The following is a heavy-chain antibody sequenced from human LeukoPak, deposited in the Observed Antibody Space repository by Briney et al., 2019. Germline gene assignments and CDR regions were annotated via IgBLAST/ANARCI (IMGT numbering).Heavy chain of an antibody. V-gene: IGHV3-23*01. D-gene: IGHD6-19*01. J-gene: IGHJ4*02. CDR1: GFTFSSYA. Sequence: GGSLRLSCAASGFTFSSYAMSWVRQAPGKGLEWVSLIGATGGNTYYADSVKGRFTISRDNSKNTLYLHMNSLRAEDTAIYYCSSSVFYSSGWYGGYWGQGTLVTVSS. CDR3: SSSVFYSSGWYGGY. CDR2: IGATGGNT.